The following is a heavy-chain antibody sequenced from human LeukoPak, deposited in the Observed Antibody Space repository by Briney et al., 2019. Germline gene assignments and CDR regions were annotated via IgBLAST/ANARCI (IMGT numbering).Heavy chain of an antibody. J-gene: IGHJ4*02. Sequence: GGSLRLSCAASGFTFSDHYMDWVRQAPGKGLEWVGRTRNKANSYTTEYAASVQGRFTISRDDSKNSLYLQMNSLKTEDTAVYYCPAVVIAQPFDYWGQGTLVTVSS. CDR3: PAVVIAQPFDY. V-gene: IGHV3-72*01. CDR1: GFTFSDHY. CDR2: TRNKANSYTT. D-gene: IGHD2-21*01.